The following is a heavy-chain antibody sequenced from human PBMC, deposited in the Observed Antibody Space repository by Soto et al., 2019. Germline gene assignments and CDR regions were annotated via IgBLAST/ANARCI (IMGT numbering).Heavy chain of an antibody. CDR2: IIPIFGTA. CDR1: GGTFSSYA. V-gene: IGHV1-69*12. D-gene: IGHD3-22*01. CDR3: ARVWDSSGYCFGY. Sequence: QVQLVQSGAEVKKPGSSVKVSCKASGGTFSSYAISWVRQAPGQGLEWMGGIIPIFGTANYAQKFQGRVTITADESMSTAYMELSSLRSEDTAGYYCARVWDSSGYCFGYWGQGTLVTVSS. J-gene: IGHJ4*02.